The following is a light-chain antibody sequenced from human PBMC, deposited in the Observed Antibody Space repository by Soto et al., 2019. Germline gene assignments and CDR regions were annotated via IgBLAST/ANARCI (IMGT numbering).Light chain of an antibody. CDR3: SSYAGSNTFV. Sequence: QSALTQPASVSGSPGQSITISCTGTSSDVGTYNLVSWYQHHPGKAPKLMIYEGSKRPSGVSNRFSGSKSGNTASLTISGLQAEDEADYYCSSYAGSNTFVFGTGTKLTVL. CDR2: EGS. V-gene: IGLV2-23*01. J-gene: IGLJ1*01. CDR1: SSDVGTYNL.